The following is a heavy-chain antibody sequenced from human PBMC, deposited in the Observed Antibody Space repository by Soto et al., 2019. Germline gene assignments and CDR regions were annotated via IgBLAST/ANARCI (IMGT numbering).Heavy chain of an antibody. CDR1: GLAFRSFL. J-gene: IGHJ4*02. D-gene: IGHD3-16*01. CDR3: ATYHDDEWDSYSHRY. Sequence: GGSLRLSCAASGLAFRSFLMSWVRQAPGGGLEWVANINQDGRDTYYSDSVRDRFTISRDNAANSLFLHMNSLGAEDTAVYYCATYHDDEWDSYSHRYWGQGTLVTVYS. CDR2: INQDGRDT. V-gene: IGHV3-7*01.